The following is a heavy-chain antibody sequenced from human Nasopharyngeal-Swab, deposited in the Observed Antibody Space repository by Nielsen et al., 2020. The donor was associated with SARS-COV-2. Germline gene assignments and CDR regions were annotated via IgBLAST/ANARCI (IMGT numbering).Heavy chain of an antibody. D-gene: IGHD6-19*01. V-gene: IGHV4-39*01. Sequence: SETLSLTCTVSGGSISSSSYYWGWIRQPPGKGLEWIGSIYYSGSTYYNPSLKSRVTISVDTSKNQFSLKLSSVTAADTAVYYCARRVVAGTGTPYYYYYYYVDVWGKGTTVTVSS. CDR1: GGSISSSSYY. CDR3: ARRVVAGTGTPYYYYYYYVDV. J-gene: IGHJ6*03. CDR2: IYYSGST.